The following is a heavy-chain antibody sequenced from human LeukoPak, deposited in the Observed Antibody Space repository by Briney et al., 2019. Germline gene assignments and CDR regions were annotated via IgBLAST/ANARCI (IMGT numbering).Heavy chain of an antibody. Sequence: GGSLRLSCAASGFIFSSFYMHWVRHAPGQGLMWVSRVNRDGSVTIYADSVKGRFTISRDNSKNTLYLQMNSLRAEDTAVYYCAKDHYYDSSGYFDYWGQGTLVTVSS. V-gene: IGHV3-74*01. CDR1: GFIFSSFY. D-gene: IGHD3-22*01. CDR3: AKDHYYDSSGYFDY. CDR2: VNRDGSVT. J-gene: IGHJ4*02.